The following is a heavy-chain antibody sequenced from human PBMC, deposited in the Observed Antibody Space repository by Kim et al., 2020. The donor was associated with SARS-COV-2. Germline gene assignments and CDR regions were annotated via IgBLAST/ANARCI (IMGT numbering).Heavy chain of an antibody. D-gene: IGHD3-3*01. CDR3: AIVASKLRFLNFEY. V-gene: IGHV3-23*01. J-gene: IGHJ4*02. Sequence: YAESVKGRFTSSRDNSKNTLYLQLNSLRAEDTAVYYCAIVASKLRFLNFEYWGQGTLVTVSP.